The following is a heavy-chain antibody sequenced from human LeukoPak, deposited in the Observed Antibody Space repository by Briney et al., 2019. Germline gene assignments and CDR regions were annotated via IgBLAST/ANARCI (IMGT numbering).Heavy chain of an antibody. D-gene: IGHD3-10*01. Sequence: SETLSLTCTVFGGSISSGGYYWSWIRQHPGKGLEWIGYIYYSGSTYYNPSLKSRVTISVDTSKNQFSLKLSSVTAADTAVYYCARLYGSYNWFDPWGQGTLVTVSS. J-gene: IGHJ5*02. V-gene: IGHV4-31*03. CDR1: GGSISSGGYY. CDR3: ARLYGSYNWFDP. CDR2: IYYSGST.